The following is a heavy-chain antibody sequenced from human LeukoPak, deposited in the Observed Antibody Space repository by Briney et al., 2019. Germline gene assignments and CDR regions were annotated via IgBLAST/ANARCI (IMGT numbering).Heavy chain of an antibody. D-gene: IGHD5-18*01. CDR3: AKDHGSYSYGGLDAFDI. V-gene: IGHV3-7*03. J-gene: IGHJ3*02. CDR2: IKQDGSGK. Sequence: GGSLRLPCAASGFTFTKYWMTWVRQAPGKGLEWVGNIKQDGSGKNYMDSVKGRFTISRDNTKNSVYLQMNSLRAEDTAVYYCAKDHGSYSYGGLDAFDIWGQGTMVTVSS. CDR1: GFTFTKYW.